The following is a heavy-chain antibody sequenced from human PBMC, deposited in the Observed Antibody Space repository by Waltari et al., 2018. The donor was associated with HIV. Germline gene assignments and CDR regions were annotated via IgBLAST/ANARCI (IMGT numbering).Heavy chain of an antibody. CDR1: GGSFSGYS. CDR3: ARGGTIFGVVIMSRYANYYGMDV. J-gene: IGHJ6*02. V-gene: IGHV4-34*01. CDR2: INHSGST. D-gene: IGHD3-3*01. Sequence: QVQLQQWGAGLLKPSETLSLTCAVYGGSFSGYSWSWIRQPPGTGLEWIGEINHSGSTNYNPSLKSRVTISVDTSKNQFSLKLSSVTAADTAVYYCARGGTIFGVVIMSRYANYYGMDVWGQGTTVTVSS.